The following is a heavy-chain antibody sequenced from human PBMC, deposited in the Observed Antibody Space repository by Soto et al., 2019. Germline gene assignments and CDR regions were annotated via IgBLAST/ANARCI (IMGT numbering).Heavy chain of an antibody. D-gene: IGHD5-12*01. CDR3: PKGSIEYSASVDH. V-gene: IGHV3-23*01. CDR1: GFSFSSYA. CDR2: ISARGGSS. J-gene: IGHJ4*02. Sequence: EVQLLESGGDLVQPGGSLRLACAASGFSFSSYAMVWVRQAPGKGLEWVSVISARGGSSYFADSVKGWFNISRDNSTSVLSLDLTILRAEDTCTSFCPKGSIEYSASVDHCGQGTLVLVSS.